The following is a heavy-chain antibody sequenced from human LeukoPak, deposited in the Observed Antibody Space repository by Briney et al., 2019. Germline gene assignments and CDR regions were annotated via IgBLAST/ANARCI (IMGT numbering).Heavy chain of an antibody. J-gene: IGHJ3*02. Sequence: GGSLRLSCAASGFIFSDFYMGWIRQAPGKGLEWVSYISISGTTTNYADSVKGRFTISRDDARNSLYLQINSLRAEDTAVYYCARDPDGDYGSWAFDIWGQGTMVTVSS. CDR1: GFIFSDFY. CDR3: ARDPDGDYGSWAFDI. CDR2: ISISGTTT. D-gene: IGHD4-17*01. V-gene: IGHV3-11*01.